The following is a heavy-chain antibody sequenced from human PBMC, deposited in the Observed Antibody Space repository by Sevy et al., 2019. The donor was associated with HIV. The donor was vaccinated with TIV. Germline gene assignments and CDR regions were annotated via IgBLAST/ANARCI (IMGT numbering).Heavy chain of an antibody. CDR3: ARERDYYDFWGGFAN. Sequence: GGSLRLSCAASGFTFSSYGMHWVRQAPGKGLEWVAVIWYDGSKKYYVDSVKGRFTISRDNSKNTRYRQMNSLRAEDTAVYYCARERDYYDFWGGFANWGQGTLVTVSS. D-gene: IGHD3-3*01. V-gene: IGHV3-33*01. CDR1: GFTFSSYG. CDR2: IWYDGSKK. J-gene: IGHJ4*02.